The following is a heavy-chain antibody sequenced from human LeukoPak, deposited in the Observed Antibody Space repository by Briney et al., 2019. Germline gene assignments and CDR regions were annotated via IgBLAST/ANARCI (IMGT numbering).Heavy chain of an antibody. V-gene: IGHV3-74*01. J-gene: IGHJ4*02. CDR2: TSNNGGST. CDR1: GFTFNDYW. CDR3: ARDSTSGIDY. Sequence: GGSLRLSCAASGFTFNDYWMHWVRQVPEKGLMWVSRTSNNGGSTWYADSVRGRFTISRDNAKNTLYLQLNSLRAEDTGVYYCARDSTSGIDYWGQGTRVTVS. D-gene: IGHD3-10*01.